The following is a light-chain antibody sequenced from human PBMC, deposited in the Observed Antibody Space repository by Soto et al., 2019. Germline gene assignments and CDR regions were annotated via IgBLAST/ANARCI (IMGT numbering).Light chain of an antibody. V-gene: IGKV3-20*01. Sequence: EIVLTQSPGTLSLSPGDRATLSCRASQSVSSSYLAWYQQKPGQAPRLLIYGASSRATGIPDRFSGSGSGTDFTLTISRLEPEDFPMYYCQQYGSSFTFGPGTKVDIK. CDR1: QSVSSSY. J-gene: IGKJ3*01. CDR2: GAS. CDR3: QQYGSSFT.